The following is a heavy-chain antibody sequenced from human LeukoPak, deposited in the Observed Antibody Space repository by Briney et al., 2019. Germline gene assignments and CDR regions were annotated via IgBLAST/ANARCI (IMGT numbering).Heavy chain of an antibody. CDR1: GFTFSSYG. CDR3: ARVPSGGYNRDY. D-gene: IGHD5-24*01. J-gene: IGHJ4*02. CDR2: ISYDGSNK. V-gene: IGHV3-30*03. Sequence: PGRSLRLSCAASGFTFSSYGMHWVRQAPGKGLEWVAVISYDGSNKYYADSVKGRFTISRDNAKNSLYLQMNSLRAEDTAVYYCARVPSGGYNRDYWGQGTLVTVSS.